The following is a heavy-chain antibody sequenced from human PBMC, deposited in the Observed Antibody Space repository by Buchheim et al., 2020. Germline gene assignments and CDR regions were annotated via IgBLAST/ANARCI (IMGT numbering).Heavy chain of an antibody. D-gene: IGHD5-12*01. CDR3: ARDRPLYTGYDLLDY. V-gene: IGHV3-11*01. Sequence: QVHLVESGGGLVKPGGSLRLSCAASGFTFSDYYMSWIRQAPGKGLEWISYISTSGTTIYYADSVKGRFTISRDNAQHSLFLQMNSLRAEDTAVYYCARDRPLYTGYDLLDYWGQGTL. J-gene: IGHJ4*02. CDR2: ISTSGTTI. CDR1: GFTFSDYY.